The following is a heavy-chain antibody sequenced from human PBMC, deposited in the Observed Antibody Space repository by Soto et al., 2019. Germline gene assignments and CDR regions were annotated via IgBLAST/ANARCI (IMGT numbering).Heavy chain of an antibody. CDR3: ARDYYDFWSGYPHDYGMDV. D-gene: IGHD3-3*01. Sequence: GSLRLSCAASGFTFSSYGMHWVRQAPGKGLEWVAVIWYDGSNKYYADSVKGRFTISRDNSKNTLYLQMNSLRAEDTAVYYCARDYYDFWSGYPHDYGMDVWGQGTTVTVSS. J-gene: IGHJ6*02. CDR1: GFTFSSYG. CDR2: IWYDGSNK. V-gene: IGHV3-33*01.